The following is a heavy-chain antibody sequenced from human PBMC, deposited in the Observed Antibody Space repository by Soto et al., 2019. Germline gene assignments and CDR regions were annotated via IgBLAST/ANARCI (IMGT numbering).Heavy chain of an antibody. CDR1: GYTFTSYY. V-gene: IGHV1-46*01. J-gene: IGHJ4*02. D-gene: IGHD6-13*01. Sequence: ASVKVSCKASGYTFTSYYMHWVRQAPGQGLEWMGIINPSGGSTSYAQKFQGRVTMTRDTSTSTVYMELSSLRSEDTAVYYCASRGILDSSSWYTFDYWAQGTLVTVSS. CDR3: ASRGILDSSSWYTFDY. CDR2: INPSGGST.